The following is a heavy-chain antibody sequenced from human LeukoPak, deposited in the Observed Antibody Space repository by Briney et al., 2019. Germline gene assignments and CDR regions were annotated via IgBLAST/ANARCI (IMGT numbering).Heavy chain of an antibody. J-gene: IGHJ4*02. CDR3: AATDYGDYPFDY. Sequence: PSETLSLTCTVSGGSISSYYWSWIRKPPGKGLEWIGYIYYSGSTNYNPSLKSRVTISVDTSKNQFSLKLSSVTAADTAVYYCAATDYGDYPFDYWGQGTLVTVSS. CDR1: GGSISSYY. CDR2: IYYSGST. D-gene: IGHD4-17*01. V-gene: IGHV4-59*01.